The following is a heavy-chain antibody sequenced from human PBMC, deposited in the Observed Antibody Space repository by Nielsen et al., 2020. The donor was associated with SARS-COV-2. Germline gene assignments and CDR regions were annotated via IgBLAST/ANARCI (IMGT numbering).Heavy chain of an antibody. V-gene: IGHV3-7*01. J-gene: IGHJ4*02. Sequence: GESLKISCAASGFTFSSYSMSWVRQAPGKGLEWVANIKQDGSEKYYVDSVKGRFTISRDNAKNSLYLQMNSLRAEDTAVYYCARSLGYDFWSGPGYWGQGTLVTVSS. CDR1: GFTFSSYS. CDR2: IKQDGSEK. D-gene: IGHD3-3*01. CDR3: ARSLGYDFWSGPGY.